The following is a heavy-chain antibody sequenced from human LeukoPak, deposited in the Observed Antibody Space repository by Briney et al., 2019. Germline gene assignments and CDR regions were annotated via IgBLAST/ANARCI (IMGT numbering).Heavy chain of an antibody. Sequence: GGSLRLSCAGSGFSFDTYTMNWVRQTPGKGLEWVSSISSLGGYMYYADSVKGRFIISRDNARNSVYLQMNSLRAEDTAVYFCGRDSSTHDTSTRRPIDYWGQGTLVTVSS. D-gene: IGHD2-2*01. V-gene: IGHV3-21*01. CDR1: GFSFDTYT. CDR3: GRDSSTHDTSTRRPIDY. J-gene: IGHJ4*02. CDR2: ISSLGGYM.